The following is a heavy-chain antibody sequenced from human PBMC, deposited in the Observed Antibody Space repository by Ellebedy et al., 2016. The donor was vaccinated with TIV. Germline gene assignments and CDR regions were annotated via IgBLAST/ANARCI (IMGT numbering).Heavy chain of an antibody. V-gene: IGHV4-31*03. CDR1: GDSISSGRYY. Sequence: SETLSLTCTVSGDSISSGRYYWSWIRQHPGKGLEWIGYIDYSGSTYYNPSLKSRITISVDTSKNKFSLKLSSVTAADTAVHYCARARGPAVQSKVFDYWGQGTLVTVSS. J-gene: IGHJ4*02. CDR3: ARARGPAVQSKVFDY. CDR2: IDYSGST. D-gene: IGHD1-1*01.